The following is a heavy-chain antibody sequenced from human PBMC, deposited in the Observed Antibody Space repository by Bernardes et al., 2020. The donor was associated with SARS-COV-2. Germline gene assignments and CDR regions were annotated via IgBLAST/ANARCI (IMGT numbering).Heavy chain of an antibody. CDR2: IYYSGST. CDR1: GGSISSYY. D-gene: IGHD3-22*01. J-gene: IGHJ3*02. V-gene: IGHV4-59*08. CDR3: ARSGSGYYWDDAFDI. Sequence: SETLSLTCTVSGGSISSYYWSWIRQPPGKGLEWIGYIYYSGSTNYNPSLKSRVTISVDTSKNQFSLKLSSVTAADTAVYYCARSGSGYYWDDAFDIWGQGTMVTVSS.